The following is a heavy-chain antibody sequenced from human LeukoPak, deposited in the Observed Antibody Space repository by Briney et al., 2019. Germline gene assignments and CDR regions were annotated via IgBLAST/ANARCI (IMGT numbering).Heavy chain of an antibody. CDR3: DFLGTAAGTSIDY. CDR1: GFTFSSYA. CDR2: ISGSGGST. Sequence: PGGSLRLSCAASGFTFSSYAMSWVRQAPGKGLEWVSAISGSGGSTYYADSVKGRFTISRDNSKNTLYLQMNSLRAEDTAVYYCDFLGTAAGTSIDYWGQGTLVTVSS. D-gene: IGHD6-13*01. J-gene: IGHJ4*02. V-gene: IGHV3-23*01.